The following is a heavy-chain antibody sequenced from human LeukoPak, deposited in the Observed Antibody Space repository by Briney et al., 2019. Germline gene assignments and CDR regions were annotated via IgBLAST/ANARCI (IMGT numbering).Heavy chain of an antibody. CDR3: ARETLINVDAFDI. J-gene: IGHJ3*02. CDR2: INSDGSST. Sequence: GGSLRLSCSASGFTFSSYAMHWVRQAPGKGLVWVSRINSDGSSTGYADSVKGRFTISRDNAKNTLYLQMNSLRAEDTAVYYCARETLINVDAFDIWGQGTMVTVSS. D-gene: IGHD3-16*01. CDR1: GFTFSSYA. V-gene: IGHV3-74*01.